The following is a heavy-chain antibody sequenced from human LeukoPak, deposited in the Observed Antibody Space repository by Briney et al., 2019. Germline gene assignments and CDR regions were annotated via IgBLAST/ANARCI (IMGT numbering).Heavy chain of an antibody. CDR3: ARVTRSGSYYYYYGMDV. J-gene: IGHJ6*02. Sequence: SETLSLTCTVSGGSVSSGSYYWSWIRQPPGKGLEWIGYIYYSGSTNYNPSLKSRVTISVDTSKNQFSLKLSSVTAADTAVYYCARVTRSGSYYYYYGMDVWGQGTTVTVSS. V-gene: IGHV4-61*01. CDR2: IYYSGST. D-gene: IGHD1-26*01. CDR1: GGSVSSGSYY.